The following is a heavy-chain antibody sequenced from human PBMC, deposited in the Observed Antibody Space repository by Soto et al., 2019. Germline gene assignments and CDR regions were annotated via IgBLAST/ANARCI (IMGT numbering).Heavy chain of an antibody. Sequence: EVQLVESGGGLVKPGGSLRLSCAGSGFTFSNVWMNWVRQAPGKGLEWVGRIKSETDGGTIDYAAPVKGRFTISRDDSNTTLYLQMNSLKTEDTATYYCTPLALKYNSDWYTLSDWGQGTRVTVSS. CDR1: GFTFSNVW. CDR3: TPLALKYNSDWYTLSD. CDR2: IKSETDGGTI. J-gene: IGHJ4*02. D-gene: IGHD6-19*01. V-gene: IGHV3-15*07.